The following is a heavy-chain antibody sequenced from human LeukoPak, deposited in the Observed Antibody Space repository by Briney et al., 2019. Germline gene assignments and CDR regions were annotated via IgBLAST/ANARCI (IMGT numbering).Heavy chain of an antibody. CDR1: GSTFSAYG. V-gene: IGHV3-30*18. J-gene: IGHJ4*02. D-gene: IGHD2-15*01. Sequence: GGSPRLSCAASGSTFSAYGIHWVRQPPGKGLEWVAVISYDGNSRNYADSVKGRFTLSRDNSKNTLYLQLNSLGPEDTAVYYCAKDRGGSTYYPFLSYFFDYWGQGTLVTVSS. CDR3: AKDRGGSTYYPFLSYFFDY. CDR2: ISYDGNSR.